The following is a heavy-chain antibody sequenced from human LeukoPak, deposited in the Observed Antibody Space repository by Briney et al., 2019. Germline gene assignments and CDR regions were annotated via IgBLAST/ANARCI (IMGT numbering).Heavy chain of an antibody. D-gene: IGHD6-6*01. CDR3: AEGSGYSSSSDFDY. J-gene: IGHJ4*02. CDR1: GYSFTSYW. V-gene: IGHV5-51*01. Sequence: GESLKISCKGSGYSFTSYWIAWVRQMPGKGLEWMGIIYPGDADARYSPSFQGQVTISADKSITTAYLQWSSLKASDTAIYYCAEGSGYSSSSDFDYWGQGTLVTVSS. CDR2: IYPGDADA.